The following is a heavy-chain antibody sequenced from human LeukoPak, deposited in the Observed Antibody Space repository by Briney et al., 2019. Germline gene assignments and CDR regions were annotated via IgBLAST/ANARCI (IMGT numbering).Heavy chain of an antibody. J-gene: IGHJ6*03. CDR3: ARTVNWNYAYYYYMDV. CDR2: ISAYNGNT. V-gene: IGHV1-18*01. D-gene: IGHD1-7*01. CDR1: GYTFTCYG. Sequence: ASVKDSCKASGYTFTCYGISWVRQAPGQGLEWMGWISAYNGNTNYAQKLQGRVTMTTDTSTSTAYMELRSLRSDDTAVYYCARTVNWNYAYYYYMDVWGKGTTVTVSS.